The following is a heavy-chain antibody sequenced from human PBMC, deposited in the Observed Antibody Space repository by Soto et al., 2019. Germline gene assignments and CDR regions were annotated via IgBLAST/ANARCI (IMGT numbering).Heavy chain of an antibody. V-gene: IGHV4-4*07. CDR1: GGSISSYF. J-gene: IGHJ4*02. Sequence: SETLSLTCTVSGGSISSYFWSWIRQPAGKGLEWIGRIYTSGSTNYNPSLKSRVTMSVDTSKNQFSLKLSSVTAADTAVYYCARDPDYYDSSGPRDYWGQGTLVTVSS. CDR3: ARDPDYYDSSGPRDY. CDR2: IYTSGST. D-gene: IGHD3-22*01.